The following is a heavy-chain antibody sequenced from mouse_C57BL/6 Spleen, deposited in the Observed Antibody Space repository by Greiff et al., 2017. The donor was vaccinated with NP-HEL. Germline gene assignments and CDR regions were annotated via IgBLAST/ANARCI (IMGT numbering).Heavy chain of an antibody. D-gene: IGHD2-4*01. Sequence: VQLQQSGAELVRPGSSVKLSCKASGYTFTSYWMHWVKQRPIQGLEWIGNIDPSDSETHYNQKFKDKATLTVDKSSSTAYMQLSSLTSEDSAVFYCARSYYEYDVRAGAMDYWGQGTSVTVSS. CDR2: IDPSDSET. CDR3: ARSYYEYDVRAGAMDY. J-gene: IGHJ4*01. V-gene: IGHV1-52*01. CDR1: GYTFTSYW.